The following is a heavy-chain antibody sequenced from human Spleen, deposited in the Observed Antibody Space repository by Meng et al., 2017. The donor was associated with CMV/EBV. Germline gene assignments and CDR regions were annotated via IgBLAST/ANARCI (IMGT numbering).Heavy chain of an antibody. D-gene: IGHD6-19*01. CDR1: VGSISSSSYY. CDR3: ARGGSSGWSLNWFDP. Sequence: QLAEPGPGLVKPSAPLSLTCTVSVGSISSSSYYWGWIRQPPGKGLEWIGSIYYSGSTYYNPSLKSRVTISVDTSKNQFSLKLSSVTAADTAVYYCARGGSSGWSLNWFDPWGQGTLVTVSS. V-gene: IGHV4-39*07. J-gene: IGHJ5*02. CDR2: IYYSGST.